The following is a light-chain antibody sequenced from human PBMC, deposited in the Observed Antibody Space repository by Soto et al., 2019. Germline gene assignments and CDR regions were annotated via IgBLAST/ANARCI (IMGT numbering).Light chain of an antibody. CDR1: QSISRY. CDR2: AAS. CDR3: QQSYSTPPWT. V-gene: IGKV1-39*01. Sequence: DIQMTQSPSSLSAALGDRVTITCRASQSISRYLNWYQQKPGKAPKLLIYAASSLQSGVPSRFSGSGSGTDFTLTISSLQHEDFANYYCQQSYSTPPWTCGQGTKVDIK. J-gene: IGKJ1*01.